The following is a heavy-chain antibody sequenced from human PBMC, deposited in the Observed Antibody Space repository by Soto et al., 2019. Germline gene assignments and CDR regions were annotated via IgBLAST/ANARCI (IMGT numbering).Heavy chain of an antibody. CDR2: ISSSSSYT. J-gene: IGHJ4*02. Sequence: QVQLVESGGGLVKPGGSLRLSCAASGFTFSDYYMSWIRQAPGKGLEWVSYISSSSSYTNYADSVKGRFTISRDNAKNSLYLQMNSLRAEDTAVYYCARDSITGKVGGEYYFDYWGQGTLVTVSS. V-gene: IGHV3-11*05. D-gene: IGHD1-20*01. CDR3: ARDSITGKVGGEYYFDY. CDR1: GFTFSDYY.